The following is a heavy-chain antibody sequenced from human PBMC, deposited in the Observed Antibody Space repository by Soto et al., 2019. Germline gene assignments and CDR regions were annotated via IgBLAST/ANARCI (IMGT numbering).Heavy chain of an antibody. D-gene: IGHD3-10*01. CDR1: GGTFSSYA. CDR3: AGTRADGYGSYCFDP. Sequence: QVQPVQSGAEVKKPRTSVKVSCKASGGTFSSYAISWVRQAPGQGLEWMGGIIPIFGTANYAQKFQGRVTITADESTSTAFIELSSLRAEDTAGYYCAGTRADGYGSYCFDPWGQGTLVTVSS. CDR2: IIPIFGTA. J-gene: IGHJ5*02. V-gene: IGHV1-69*12.